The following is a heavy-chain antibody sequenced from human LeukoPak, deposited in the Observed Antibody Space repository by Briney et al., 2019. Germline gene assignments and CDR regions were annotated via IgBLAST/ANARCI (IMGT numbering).Heavy chain of an antibody. Sequence: PSETLSLTCAVSRGGITNYCWNWIRQPAGKGLEWIGRIYDSGSTEYTPSLKSRVAMSVDTSKNQFSLKLTSVTVADTAVYYCARRMGHNLFDYWGQGALVTVSS. CDR3: ARRMGHNLFDY. V-gene: IGHV4-4*07. CDR1: RGGITNYC. D-gene: IGHD2-8*01. J-gene: IGHJ4*02. CDR2: IYDSGST.